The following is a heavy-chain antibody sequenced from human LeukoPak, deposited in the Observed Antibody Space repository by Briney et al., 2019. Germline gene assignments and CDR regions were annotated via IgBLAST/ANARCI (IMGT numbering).Heavy chain of an antibody. CDR3: ARSTARGAWFDP. D-gene: IGHD2-2*01. J-gene: IGHJ5*02. CDR1: GGFISTDY. CDR2: IYTSGGT. V-gene: IGHV4-4*09. Sequence: PSETLSLTCTVSGGFISTDYWSWIRQSPGKGLEWIGYIYTSGGTNYNPSLKSRVTISIDTSKNQFSLKLSSVTAADTAVYYCARSTARGAWFDPRGQGTLVTVSS.